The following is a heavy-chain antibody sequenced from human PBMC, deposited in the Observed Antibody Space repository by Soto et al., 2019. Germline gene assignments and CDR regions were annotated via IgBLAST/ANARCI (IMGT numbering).Heavy chain of an antibody. CDR1: GGSISSGGYY. Sequence: SETLSLTSTVSGGSISSGGYYWSWIRQHPGKGLEWIGYIYYSGSTYYNPSLKSRVTISVDTSKNQFSLKLSSATAADTAVYYCARADWNYASGFDYWGQGTLVTVSS. V-gene: IGHV4-31*03. CDR3: ARADWNYASGFDY. J-gene: IGHJ4*02. D-gene: IGHD1-7*01. CDR2: IYYSGST.